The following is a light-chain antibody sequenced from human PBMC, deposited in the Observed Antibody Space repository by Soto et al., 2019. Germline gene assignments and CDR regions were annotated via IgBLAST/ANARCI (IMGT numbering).Light chain of an antibody. CDR2: GAS. V-gene: IGKV3-15*01. CDR3: QQYNNWPIT. Sequence: LEMTQSPATLSVSPGERATLSCRASQSVSSNLVWYQQKPGQAPRLLIYGASTRVTGIPARFSGSGSGTDFTLTISSLQSEDFAVYYCQQYNNWPITFGQGTRLEIK. CDR1: QSVSSN. J-gene: IGKJ5*01.